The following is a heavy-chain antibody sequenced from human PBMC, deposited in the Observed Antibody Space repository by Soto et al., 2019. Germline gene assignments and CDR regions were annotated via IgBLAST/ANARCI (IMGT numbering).Heavy chain of an antibody. CDR1: GGSISSGDYY. J-gene: IGHJ4*02. CDR2: IYYSGST. CDR3: ARGITMVRGVIRPLDY. D-gene: IGHD3-10*01. V-gene: IGHV4-30-4*01. Sequence: PSETLSLTCTVSGGSISSGDYYWSWIRQPPGKGLEWIGYIYYSGSTYYNPSLKSRVTISVDTSKNQFSLKLSSVTAADTAVYYCARGITMVRGVIRPLDYWGQGTLVTVSS.